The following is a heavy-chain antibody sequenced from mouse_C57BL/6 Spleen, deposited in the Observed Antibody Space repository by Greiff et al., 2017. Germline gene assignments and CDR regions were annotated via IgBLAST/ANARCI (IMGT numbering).Heavy chain of an antibody. D-gene: IGHD1-1*01. J-gene: IGHJ3*01. CDR2: INPSTGGT. CDR1: GYSFTGYY. V-gene: IGHV1-42*01. CDR3: ARRDYGRSLAWFAY. Sequence: VQLQQSGPELVKPGASVKISCKASGYSFTGYYMNWVKQSPEKSLEWIGEINPSTGGTTYNQKFKAKATLPVDKSSSTAYMQLKSLTSEDSAVYYCARRDYGRSLAWFAYWGQGTLVTVSA.